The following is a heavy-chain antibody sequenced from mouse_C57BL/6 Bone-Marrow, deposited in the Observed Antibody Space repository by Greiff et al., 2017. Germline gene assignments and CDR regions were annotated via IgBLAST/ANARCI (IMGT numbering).Heavy chain of an antibody. J-gene: IGHJ2*01. D-gene: IGHD1-1*01. CDR3: ARAPYYYGSTLYDFDY. CDR1: GFTFSSYA. Sequence: EVKLVESGGGLVKPGGSLKLSCAASGFTFSSYAMSWVRQTPGKRLEWVATISDGGSYTYYPDNVKGRFTISRDNAKNNLYLQMSHLKSEDTAMYYCARAPYYYGSTLYDFDYWGQGTTVTVSS. CDR2: ISDGGSYT. V-gene: IGHV5-4*03.